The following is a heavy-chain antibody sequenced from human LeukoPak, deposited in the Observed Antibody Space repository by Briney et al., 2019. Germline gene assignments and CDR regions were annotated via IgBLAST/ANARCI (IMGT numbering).Heavy chain of an antibody. V-gene: IGHV3-48*03. D-gene: IGHD3-22*01. CDR1: GFTFSSYE. CDR2: ISGSGRNI. Sequence: GGSLRLSCAASGFTFSSYEMNWVRQAPGKGLEWVSYISGSGRNIYYADSVKGRFTISRDNAKNSLYLQMSSLRAEDTAVYYCARDRWYHDTTGYYYLDYWGQGTLVTVSS. J-gene: IGHJ4*02. CDR3: ARDRWYHDTTGYYYLDY.